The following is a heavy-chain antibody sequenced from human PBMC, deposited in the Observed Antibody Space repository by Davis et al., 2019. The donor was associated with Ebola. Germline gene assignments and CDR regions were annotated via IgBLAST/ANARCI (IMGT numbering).Heavy chain of an antibody. D-gene: IGHD1-1*01. CDR2: INPHNGNT. CDR3: ARAQFPTTSDH. V-gene: IGHV1-18*04. Sequence: ASVKVSCKASGYTFTIYGITWVRQPPGQGLEWMGWINPHNGNTNYAQNVQGRVTMTTDTSTSTAYMEVGTLRSDDTAVYYCARAQFPTTSDHWGQGTLVTVSS. J-gene: IGHJ4*02. CDR1: GYTFTIYG.